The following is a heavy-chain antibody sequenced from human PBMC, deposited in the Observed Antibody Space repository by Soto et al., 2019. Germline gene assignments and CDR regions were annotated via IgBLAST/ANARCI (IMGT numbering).Heavy chain of an antibody. CDR2: ISPDGSKT. J-gene: IGHJ4*02. Sequence: EVQLVESGGGLVQPGGSLRLSCAGSGFTFSSYRMHWVRQTPGEGLVWVSRISPDGSKTSYADSVRGRFTISRDNAENTLYLQMNSLRAEDTAVYYCARVGQGQYYFDHWGQGILVTVSS. CDR3: ARVGQGQYYFDH. CDR1: GFTFSSYR. V-gene: IGHV3-74*01.